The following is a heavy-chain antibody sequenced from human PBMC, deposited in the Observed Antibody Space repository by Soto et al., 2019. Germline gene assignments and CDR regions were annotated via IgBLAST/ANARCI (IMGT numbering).Heavy chain of an antibody. J-gene: IGHJ4*02. V-gene: IGHV1-2*04. CDR2: INPNSGGT. CDR1: GYTFTGYY. D-gene: IGHD6-19*01. Sequence: DSVKVSCKASGYTFTGYYMHWVRQAPGQGLEWMGWINPNSGGTNYAQKFQGWVTMTRDTSISTAYMELRSLRSDDTAVYYCAMCTGWSIQYYFDYWGQGHLVTVSS. CDR3: AMCTGWSIQYYFDY.